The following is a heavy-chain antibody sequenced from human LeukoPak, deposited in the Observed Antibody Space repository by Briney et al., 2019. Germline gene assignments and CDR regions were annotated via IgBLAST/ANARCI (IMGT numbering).Heavy chain of an antibody. CDR2: IIPIFGTA. Sequence: SVKVSCKASGGTFSRYAISWVRQAPGQGLEWMGGIIPIFGTANYAQKFQGRVTITADESTSTAYMELSSLRSEDTAVYYCARDQGYRYGYGDFDYWGQGTLVTVSS. J-gene: IGHJ4*02. D-gene: IGHD5-18*01. CDR1: GGTFSRYA. CDR3: ARDQGYRYGYGDFDY. V-gene: IGHV1-69*01.